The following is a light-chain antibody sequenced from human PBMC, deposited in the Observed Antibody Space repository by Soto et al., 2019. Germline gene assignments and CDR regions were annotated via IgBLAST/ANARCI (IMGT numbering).Light chain of an antibody. CDR1: QSITNNY. CDR3: QQRSNWPRT. Sequence: EIVLTQSPGTLSLSPGERATLSCRASQSITNNYLAWYQQKRGQAPRLLIHDASSRATGIPDRFSGSGSGTDFTLTISRLEPEDFAVYYCQQRSNWPRTFGQGTKVDIK. CDR2: DAS. V-gene: IGKV3D-20*02. J-gene: IGKJ1*01.